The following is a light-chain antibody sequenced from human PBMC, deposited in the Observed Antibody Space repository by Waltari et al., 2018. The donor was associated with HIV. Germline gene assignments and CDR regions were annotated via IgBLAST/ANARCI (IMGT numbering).Light chain of an antibody. J-gene: IGLJ2*01. CDR3: CSYAGSTTLVV. Sequence: QSALTQPASVSGSPGQSITISCTGTSSDIGSYDLVSWYQPHPGKAPKLMIYEVSKRPSGVSNRFSGSKSGNTASLTISGLQAEDEADYYCCSYAGSTTLVVFGGGTKLTVL. CDR1: SSDIGSYDL. CDR2: EVS. V-gene: IGLV2-23*02.